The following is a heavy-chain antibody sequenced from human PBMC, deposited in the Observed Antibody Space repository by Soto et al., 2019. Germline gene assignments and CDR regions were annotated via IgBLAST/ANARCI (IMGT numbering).Heavy chain of an antibody. D-gene: IGHD3-3*01. J-gene: IGHJ5*02. CDR2: IYYSGST. Sequence: QVQLQESGPGMVKPSQTLSLTCTVSGGSISSGDYYWSWIRQHPGKGLEWIGYIYYSGSTYYNPSLKSRVTISVDTSKNQFSLKLISVTAADTAVYYCARWWSGSRQGFDPWCQGTLVTVSS. CDR3: ARWWSGSRQGFDP. CDR1: GGSISSGDYY. V-gene: IGHV4-31*03.